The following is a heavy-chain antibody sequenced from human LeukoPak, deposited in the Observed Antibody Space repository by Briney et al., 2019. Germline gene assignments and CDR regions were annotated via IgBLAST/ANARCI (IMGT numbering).Heavy chain of an antibody. V-gene: IGHV3-23*01. CDR2: ISGSGGST. CDR3: AKGRIAAGYYFDY. CDR1: GFTFNSYA. J-gene: IGHJ4*02. Sequence: GGSLRLSCAASGFTFNSYAMSWVRQAPGKGLEWVSAISGSGGSTYYADSVKGRFTISRDNSKNTLYLQMNSLRAEDTAVYYCAKGRIAAGYYFDYWGQGTLVTVSS. D-gene: IGHD6-13*01.